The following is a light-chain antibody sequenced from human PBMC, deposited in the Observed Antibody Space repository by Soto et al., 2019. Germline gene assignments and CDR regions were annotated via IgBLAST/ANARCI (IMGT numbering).Light chain of an antibody. CDR2: AAS. J-gene: IGKJ5*01. CDR1: QSVNSSY. CDR3: QRYGSSPPIT. Sequence: EVVLTQSPGILSLSPGERATLSCRASQSVNSSYLAWYQQKPGQAPRLLIYAASSRATGIPDRFSGSGSGTDFTLTISRLEPEDFAVYYCQRYGSSPPITFGQGTRLEIK. V-gene: IGKV3-20*01.